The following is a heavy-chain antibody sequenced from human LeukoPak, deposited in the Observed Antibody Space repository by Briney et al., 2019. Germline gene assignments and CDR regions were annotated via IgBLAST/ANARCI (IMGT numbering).Heavy chain of an antibody. J-gene: IGHJ4*02. CDR1: GFTFTSYA. CDR2: ISNDAVRT. D-gene: IGHD3-10*01. V-gene: IGHV3-64*01. CDR3: ARDLSGGGLDY. Sequence: GGSLRLSCAASGFTFTSYAMHWVRQAPGKGLEYVSAISNDAVRTYYGNSVRGRFTISRDNSKNTLYLHMGSLRPEDMAVYYCARDLSGGGLDYWGQGALVPVSS.